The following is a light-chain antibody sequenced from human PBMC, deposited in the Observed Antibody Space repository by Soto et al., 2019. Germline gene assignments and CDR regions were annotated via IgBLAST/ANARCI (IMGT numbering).Light chain of an antibody. CDR1: SSNIGAGYD. J-gene: IGLJ1*01. Sequence: QPVLTQPPSVSGAPGQRVTISCTGSSSNIGAGYDVHWYQQLPGTAPKLFMYANSNRPSGVPDRFSGSKSGTSASLAITGLQAEDEADYYCQSYDSSLSGYVFGTGTKLTVL. CDR2: ANS. CDR3: QSYDSSLSGYV. V-gene: IGLV1-40*01.